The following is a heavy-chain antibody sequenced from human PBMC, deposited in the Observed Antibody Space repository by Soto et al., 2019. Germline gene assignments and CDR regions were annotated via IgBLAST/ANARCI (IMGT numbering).Heavy chain of an antibody. V-gene: IGHV2-5*02. D-gene: IGHD4-17*01. CDR1: GFSLRNSGVG. CDR2: IYWDDDK. Sequence: QITLKESGPTLVKPTQTLTLTCTFSGFSLRNSGVGVGWIRQPPGKALEWLALIYWDDDKRYSPSLKSRLTITKHSSKIQVVLTMTNMDPVDTATYYCAHLTTGGFYFDYWGQGTLVTVSS. J-gene: IGHJ4*02. CDR3: AHLTTGGFYFDY.